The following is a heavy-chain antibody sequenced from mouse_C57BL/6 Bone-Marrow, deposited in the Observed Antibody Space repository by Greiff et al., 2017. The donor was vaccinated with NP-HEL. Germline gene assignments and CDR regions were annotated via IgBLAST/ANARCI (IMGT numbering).Heavy chain of an antibody. CDR3: ASPYDYDVAWFAY. V-gene: IGHV5-6*01. CDR2: ISSGGSYT. Sequence: EVPRVESGGDLVKPGGSLKLSCAASGFTFSSYGMSWVRQTPDKRLEWVATISSGGSYTYYPDSVKGRFTISRDNAKNTLYLQMSSLKSEDTAMYYCASPYDYDVAWFAYWGQGTLVTVSA. CDR1: GFTFSSYG. D-gene: IGHD2-4*01. J-gene: IGHJ3*01.